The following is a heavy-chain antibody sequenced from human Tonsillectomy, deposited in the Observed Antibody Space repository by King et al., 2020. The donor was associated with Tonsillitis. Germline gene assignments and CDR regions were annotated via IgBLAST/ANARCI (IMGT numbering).Heavy chain of an antibody. CDR2: IYYSGST. CDR1: GGSISRGDYY. Sequence: QLQESGPGLVKPSQTLSLTCTVSGGSISRGDYYWTWIRHPPGKGLEWIGYIYYSGSTYYHPSLKSRVTISVDTSKNQFSLQLSSVTAADTAVYYCARDRWELREGAFDIWGQGTMVTVSS. V-gene: IGHV4-30-4*01. D-gene: IGHD1-26*01. CDR3: ARDRWELREGAFDI. J-gene: IGHJ3*02.